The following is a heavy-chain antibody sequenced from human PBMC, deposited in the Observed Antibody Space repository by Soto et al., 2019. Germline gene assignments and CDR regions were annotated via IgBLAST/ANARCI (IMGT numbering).Heavy chain of an antibody. CDR1: GFTVSSSH. CDR3: ARLGPYGSESYSFRYNWFDP. CDR2: IYSGGSS. J-gene: IGHJ5*02. D-gene: IGHD3-10*01. V-gene: IGHV3-53*01. Sequence: EVQLVESGGGLIQPRGSLRLSCTTSGFTVSSSHMTWVRQAPGKGLEWVSVIYSGGSSYYAVSVQGRFTISRDNSKNTVYLQMNSLRGEDTAMYYCARLGPYGSESYSFRYNWFDPWGQGTQVTVSS.